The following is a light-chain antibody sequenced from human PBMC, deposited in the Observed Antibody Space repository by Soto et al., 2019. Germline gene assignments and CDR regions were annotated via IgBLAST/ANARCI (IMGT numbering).Light chain of an antibody. J-gene: IGKJ1*01. CDR1: QDINSR. V-gene: IGKV1-12*01. Sequence: DIQMTQSPSSVSASVGDTVTITCRASQDINSRLAWFQQQPGRPPKYVIQAATMLQSGFPSRFAGSGSGRDFTLTIHTLQPEDSATYYCLQGANFPRTFGQGPQVDIK. CDR2: AAT. CDR3: LQGANFPRT.